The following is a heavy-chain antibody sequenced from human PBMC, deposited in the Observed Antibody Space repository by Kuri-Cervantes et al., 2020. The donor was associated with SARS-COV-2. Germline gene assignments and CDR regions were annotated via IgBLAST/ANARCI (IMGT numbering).Heavy chain of an antibody. J-gene: IGHJ6*03. V-gene: IGHV3-30*04. CDR1: GFTFSSYA. CDR2: ISYDGSNK. D-gene: IGHD6-19*01. CDR3: AEEIRLYYYTDV. Sequence: GESLKISCAASGFTFSSYAMHWVRQAPGKGLEWVAVISYDGSNKYYADSVKGRFTISRDNSKNTLYLQMNSLRAEDTAVYYCAEEIRLYYYTDVWGKGTTVTVSS.